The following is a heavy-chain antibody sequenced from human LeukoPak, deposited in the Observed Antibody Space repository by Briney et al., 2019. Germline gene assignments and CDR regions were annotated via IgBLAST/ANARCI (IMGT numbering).Heavy chain of an antibody. J-gene: IGHJ4*02. Sequence: PSETLSLTCTVSGGSVSSGSYYWSWIRQPPGKGLEWIGYTYYSGSTNYNPSLKSRVTISVDTSKNQFSLKLSSVTAADTAVYYCAREAGIAAAGTGVGTFDYWGQGTLVTVSS. D-gene: IGHD6-13*01. CDR2: TYYSGST. CDR3: AREAGIAAAGTGVGTFDY. V-gene: IGHV4-61*01. CDR1: GGSVSSGSYY.